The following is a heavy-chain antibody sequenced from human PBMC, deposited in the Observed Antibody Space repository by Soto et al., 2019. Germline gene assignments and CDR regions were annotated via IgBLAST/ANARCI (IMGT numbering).Heavy chain of an antibody. CDR2: IYYSGST. D-gene: IGHD6-13*01. J-gene: IGHJ4*02. CDR3: ARVPGIAAAGYFDY. V-gene: IGHV4-59*01. CDR1: GGSISSYY. Sequence: QVQLQESGPGLVKPSETLSLTCTVSGGSISSYYWSWIRQPPGKGLEWIGYIYYSGSTNYNPSLKSRVTISVDTSKNQFSLKLSSVTAADTAVYYCARVPGIAAAGYFDYWGQGTLVTVSS.